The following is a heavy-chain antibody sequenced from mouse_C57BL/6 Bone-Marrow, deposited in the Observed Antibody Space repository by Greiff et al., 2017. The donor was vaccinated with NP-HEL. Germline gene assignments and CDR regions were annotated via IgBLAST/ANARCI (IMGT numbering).Heavy chain of an antibody. CDR1: GFSLTSYG. CDR2: IWSGGST. D-gene: IGHD2-4*01. V-gene: IGHV2-2*01. Sequence: VQLQQSGPGLVQPSQSLSITCTVSGFSLTSYGVHWVRQSPGKGLEWLGVIWSGGSTDYNAAFISRLSISKDNSKSQVFFKMNSLQADDTAIYYCASIYYDYDGAYYYAMDYWGQGTSVTVSS. CDR3: ASIYYDYDGAYYYAMDY. J-gene: IGHJ4*01.